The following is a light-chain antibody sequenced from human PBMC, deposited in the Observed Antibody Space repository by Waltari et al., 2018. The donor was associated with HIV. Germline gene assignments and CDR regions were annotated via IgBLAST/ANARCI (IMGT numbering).Light chain of an antibody. CDR3: HCTDSSLMGPVV. J-gene: IGLJ2*01. CDR1: SSNIGAGHA. Sequence: QSVLTQPPSVSGATGQRVTISCTGNSSNIGAGHAVHWSRQLPGTAPKFLISGNNFRPSGVPDRFSGSKSGTSASLVITGLQADDEAVYYCHCTDSSLMGPVVFGGGTKLTVL. CDR2: GNN. V-gene: IGLV1-40*01.